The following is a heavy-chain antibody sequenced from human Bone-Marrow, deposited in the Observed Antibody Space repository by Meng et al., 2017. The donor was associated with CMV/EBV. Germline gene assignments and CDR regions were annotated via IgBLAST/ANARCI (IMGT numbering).Heavy chain of an antibody. V-gene: IGHV3-21*01. D-gene: IGHD2-21*01. Sequence: LSLTCAASGFPFSSYSMNWVRQAPGKGLEWVSSISSSGTYIYYADSVKGRFTISRDNAQNSLYLQMNSLRAEDTAVYYCARDVSPRSSAYFAIYYFYALDVWGQGTTVTVSS. CDR2: ISSSGTYI. CDR1: GFPFSSYS. J-gene: IGHJ6*02. CDR3: ARDVSPRSSAYFAIYYFYALDV.